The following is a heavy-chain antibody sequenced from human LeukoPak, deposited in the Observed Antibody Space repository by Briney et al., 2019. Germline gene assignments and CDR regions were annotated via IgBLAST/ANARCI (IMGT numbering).Heavy chain of an antibody. J-gene: IGHJ4*02. CDR1: GFTFSSYW. Sequence: GGSLRLSCAASGFTFSSYWMSWVRQAPGKGLEWVANIKQDGTESYYVDSVKGRFTISRDNAKNSLYLQMNSLRAEDTAVYYCARDLRIDWHDTSDYWGQGTLVTVSS. V-gene: IGHV3-7*01. CDR2: IKQDGTES. D-gene: IGHD1-1*01. CDR3: ARDLRIDWHDTSDY.